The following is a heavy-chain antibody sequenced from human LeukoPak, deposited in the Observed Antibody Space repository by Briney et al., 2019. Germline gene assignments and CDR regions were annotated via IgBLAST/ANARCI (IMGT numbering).Heavy chain of an antibody. CDR3: ARPDCSSTSCYTLEF. J-gene: IGHJ4*02. Sequence: PGGSLRLSYAASGFTFSDYYMTWIRQAPGKGLEWISYISSGDGPTYYADSVKGRFTISRDNAKNSLFLQMNSLRVEDTAVYYCARPDCSSTSCYTLEFWGQGTLVTVSS. CDR2: ISSGDGPT. CDR1: GFTFSDYY. V-gene: IGHV3-11*01. D-gene: IGHD2-2*02.